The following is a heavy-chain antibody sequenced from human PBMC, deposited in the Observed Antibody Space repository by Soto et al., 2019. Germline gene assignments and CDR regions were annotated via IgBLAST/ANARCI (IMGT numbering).Heavy chain of an antibody. D-gene: IGHD6-6*01. J-gene: IGHJ6*03. CDR2: INPNSGGT. CDR1: GYTFTVYY. V-gene: IGHV1-2*04. Sequence: EASVKVSCKASGYTFTVYYMHWVRQAPGQGLEWMGWINPNSGGTNYAQKFQGWVTMTRDTSISTAYMELSRLRSDDTAVYYCARGKSIAARDYYYYYMDVWGKGTTVTVSS. CDR3: ARGKSIAARDYYYYYMDV.